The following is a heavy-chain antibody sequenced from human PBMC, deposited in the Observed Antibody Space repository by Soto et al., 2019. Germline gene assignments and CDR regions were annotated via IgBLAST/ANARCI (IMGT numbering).Heavy chain of an antibody. V-gene: IGHV3-21*01. CDR2: ISSNSAYI. CDR3: TRDASRDSSARGWFDP. D-gene: IGHD6-13*01. CDR1: GCTFRSFT. Sequence: GGSLRLSCAASGCTFRSFTMNWVLQAPGKGLEWVSTISSNSAYIYYTDALRGRFTISRDNAKNSLHLQMNSLRAEDTAVYYCTRDASRDSSARGWFDPWGPGTLVTVSS. J-gene: IGHJ5*02.